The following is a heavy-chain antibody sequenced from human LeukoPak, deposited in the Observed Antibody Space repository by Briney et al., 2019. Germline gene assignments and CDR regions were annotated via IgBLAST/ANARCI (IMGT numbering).Heavy chain of an antibody. CDR3: ARASDPYYYDSTGPDY. Sequence: GGSLRLSCAASGFTFSSYSMNWVRQAPGKGLEWVSSISSSSSYIYYADSVKGRFTTSRDNAKNSLYLQMNSLRAEDTAVYYCARASDPYYYDSTGPDYWGQGTLVTVSS. J-gene: IGHJ4*02. V-gene: IGHV3-21*01. CDR1: GFTFSSYS. CDR2: ISSSSSYI. D-gene: IGHD3-22*01.